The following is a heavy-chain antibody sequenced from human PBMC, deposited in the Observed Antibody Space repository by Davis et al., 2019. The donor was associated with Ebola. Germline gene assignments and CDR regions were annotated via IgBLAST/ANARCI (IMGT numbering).Heavy chain of an antibody. Sequence: GESLKISCAASGFTFSSYGMHWVRQAPGKGLEWVAVIWYDGSNKYYADSVKGRFTISRDNSKNTLYLQMNSLRAEDTAVYYCAKDRYSGSYLYYYYGMDVWGQGTTVTVSS. D-gene: IGHD1-26*01. CDR2: IWYDGSNK. V-gene: IGHV3-33*06. CDR3: AKDRYSGSYLYYYYGMDV. J-gene: IGHJ6*02. CDR1: GFTFSSYG.